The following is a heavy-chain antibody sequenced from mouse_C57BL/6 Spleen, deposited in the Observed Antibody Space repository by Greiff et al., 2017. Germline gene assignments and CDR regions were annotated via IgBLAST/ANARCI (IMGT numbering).Heavy chain of an antibody. Sequence: QVQLQQPGAELVKPGASVKLSCKASGYTFTSYWMQWVKQRPGQGLEWIGEIDPSASYTNYNQKFKGEATLTVDTSSSTAYMQLSSLTSEDSAVYYCAGLRRKYFEVWGTGTTVTVSS. CDR1: GYTFTSYW. CDR2: IDPSASYT. V-gene: IGHV1-50*01. D-gene: IGHD2-4*01. J-gene: IGHJ1*03. CDR3: AGLRRKYFEV.